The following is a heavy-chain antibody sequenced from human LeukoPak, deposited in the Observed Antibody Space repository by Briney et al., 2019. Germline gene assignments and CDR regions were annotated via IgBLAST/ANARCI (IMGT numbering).Heavy chain of an antibody. CDR1: GFTVSRNY. V-gene: IGHV3-53*01. D-gene: IGHD5-12*01. CDR2: IYSGGST. Sequence: PGGSLRLSCAASGFTVSRNYMSWVRQAPGKGLEWVPVIYSGGSTYYADSVKGRFTISRDNSKNTLYLQMNSLRAEDTAVYYCARERATSRSGAFDIWGQGTMVTVSS. J-gene: IGHJ3*02. CDR3: ARERATSRSGAFDI.